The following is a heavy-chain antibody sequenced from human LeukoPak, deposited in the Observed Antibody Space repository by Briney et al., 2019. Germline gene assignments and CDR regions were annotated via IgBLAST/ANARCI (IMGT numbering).Heavy chain of an antibody. CDR3: ARSGCSSTSCYQADY. CDR2: IYTSGNT. V-gene: IGHV4-61*02. CDR1: GGSISSGSYY. Sequence: SETLSLTCTVSGGSISSGSYYWNWIRQPAGKGLEWIGRIYTSGNTNYNPSLKSRVTISVDTSKNQFSLKLSSVTAADTAVYYCARSGCSSTSCYQADYWGQGTLVTVSS. D-gene: IGHD2-2*01. J-gene: IGHJ4*02.